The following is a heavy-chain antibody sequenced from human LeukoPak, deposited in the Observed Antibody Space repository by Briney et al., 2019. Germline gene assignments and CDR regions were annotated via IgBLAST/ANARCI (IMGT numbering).Heavy chain of an antibody. Sequence: GGSLRLSCTVSGFHFGDFAMSWVRQAPGKGLEWLGFIRSTIYGRTTDYAASVKGRFTISRDDSKSIAYLQMNSLKTEDTAMYYCTRDYPASFDVWGQGTLVTVSS. CDR3: TRDYPASFDV. CDR2: IRSTIYGRTT. CDR1: GFHFGDFA. V-gene: IGHV3-49*04. J-gene: IGHJ3*01.